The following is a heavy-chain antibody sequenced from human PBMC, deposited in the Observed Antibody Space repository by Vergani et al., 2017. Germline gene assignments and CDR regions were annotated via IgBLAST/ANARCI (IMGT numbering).Heavy chain of an antibody. V-gene: IGHV3-7*03. D-gene: IGHD5-24*01. J-gene: IGHJ4*02. CDR2: IKQDGSEK. Sequence: EVQLVESGGGLVQPGGSLRLSCAASGFTFSSYWMSWVRQAPGKGLEWVANIKQDGSEKYYVDSVKGRFTISRDNAKNSLYLQMNSLRAEDTAVYYCAKINTERWLQFDYWGQGTLVTVSS. CDR3: AKINTERWLQFDY. CDR1: GFTFSSYW.